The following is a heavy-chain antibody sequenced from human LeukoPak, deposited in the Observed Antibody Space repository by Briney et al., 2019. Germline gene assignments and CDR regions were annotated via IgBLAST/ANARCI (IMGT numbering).Heavy chain of an antibody. CDR2: ISAYNGNT. Sequence: ASVKVSCKASGYTFTSYGISWVRQAPGQGLEWMGWISAYNGNTNYAQKLQGRVTMTTDTSTSTAYMELRSLRSDDTAVYYCARDQAVAGTTSYFDYWGQGTLVTVSS. CDR1: GYTFTSYG. CDR3: ARDQAVAGTTSYFDY. V-gene: IGHV1-18*01. D-gene: IGHD6-19*01. J-gene: IGHJ4*02.